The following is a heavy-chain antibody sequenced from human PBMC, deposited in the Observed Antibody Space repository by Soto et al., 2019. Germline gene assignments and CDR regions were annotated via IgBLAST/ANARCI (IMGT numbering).Heavy chain of an antibody. CDR1: GDSINSNYC. Sequence: QVQLQESGPGLVRPSGTLSLTCAVSGDSINSNYCWTWVRQPPGKGLEWIAEIYYSGGTSYNPSLKSRVTISMDKSKNQFPLNLTSVTAADTAMYYWARDPGWGLGYWGQGTLVTVSS. CDR2: IYYSGGT. CDR3: ARDPGWGLGY. V-gene: IGHV4-4*02. D-gene: IGHD6-19*01. J-gene: IGHJ4*02.